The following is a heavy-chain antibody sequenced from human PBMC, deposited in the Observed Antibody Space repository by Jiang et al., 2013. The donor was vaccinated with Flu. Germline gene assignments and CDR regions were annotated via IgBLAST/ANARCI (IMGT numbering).Heavy chain of an antibody. CDR2: IHYSGST. CDR3: ARAKEYITKTGYYFDC. Sequence: GPGLVKPSQTLSLTCTVSGGSISSGDYYWSWIRSTQEGLEWIDYIHYSGSTNYNPSLKSRVTISVDTSKNQFSLKLTSVTAADTAVYYCARAKEYITKTGYYFDCWGQGTPVTVSS. D-gene: IGHD3-10*01. V-gene: IGHV4-31*03. CDR1: GGSISSGDYY. J-gene: IGHJ4*02.